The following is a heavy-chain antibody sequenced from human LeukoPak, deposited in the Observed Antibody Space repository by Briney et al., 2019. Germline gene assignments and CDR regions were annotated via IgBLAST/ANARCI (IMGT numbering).Heavy chain of an antibody. V-gene: IGHV1-2*02. D-gene: IGHD4-17*01. CDR2: INPNSGGT. Sequence: ASVKVSCKPSGYTFTGYYMHWVRQAPGQGLEWMGWINPNSGGTNYAQKLQGRVTMTTDTSTSTAYMELRSLRSDDTAVYYCARERGGGWALGDYALGYYYYMDVWGKGTTVTISS. J-gene: IGHJ6*03. CDR1: GYTFTGYY. CDR3: ARERGGGWALGDYALGYYYYMDV.